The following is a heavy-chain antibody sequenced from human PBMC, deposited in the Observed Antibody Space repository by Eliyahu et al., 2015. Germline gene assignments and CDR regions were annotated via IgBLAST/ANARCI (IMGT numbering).Heavy chain of an antibody. CDR3: ARPITATSVLSGLDV. CDR1: GYSISSGYF. J-gene: IGHJ6*02. D-gene: IGHD1-7*01. CDR2: VYHSGAT. Sequence: QVQLQESGPGLVKPSETLSLTCTVSGYSISSGYFWAWIRQPPGKGLEWIGTVYHSGATYYHPSLKSRATVSVDTSRNQFSLKLTSVTAADTAVYYCARPITATSVLSGLDVWGQGTTVTVSS. V-gene: IGHV4-38-2*02.